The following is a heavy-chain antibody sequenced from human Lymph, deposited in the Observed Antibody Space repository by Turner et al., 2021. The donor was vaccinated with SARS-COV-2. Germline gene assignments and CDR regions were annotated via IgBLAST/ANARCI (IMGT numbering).Heavy chain of an antibody. CDR3: ARDLDTAGGMDV. CDR2: IYSGGST. J-gene: IGHJ6*02. Sequence: EVQLVESGGGLVKPGGSLRLSCAASGLTVRSNYMTWVRQAPGTGLEWVSVIYSGGSTYYADSVKGRFTISRHNSKNTLYLQMNSLRAEDTAVYYCARDLDTAGGMDVWGQGTTVTVSS. D-gene: IGHD5-18*01. V-gene: IGHV3-53*04. CDR1: GLTVRSNY.